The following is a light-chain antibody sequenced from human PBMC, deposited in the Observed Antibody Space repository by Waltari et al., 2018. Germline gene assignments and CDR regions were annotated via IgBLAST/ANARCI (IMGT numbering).Light chain of an antibody. Sequence: VVMTQSPLSLPVTLGQPASISCRSSQSLVHSDGNTSLNCFQQRPGQSPRRLIYNVSKRDSGVPDRFSGSGAGTDFTLKINRVEAEDVWVYYCMQGTHLPRTFGQGTKVQIK. CDR3: MQGTHLPRT. CDR2: NVS. J-gene: IGKJ1*01. CDR1: QSLVHSDGNTS. V-gene: IGKV2-30*02.